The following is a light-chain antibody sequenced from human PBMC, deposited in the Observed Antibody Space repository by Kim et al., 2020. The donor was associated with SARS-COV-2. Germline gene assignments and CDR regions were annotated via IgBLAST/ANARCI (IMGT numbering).Light chain of an antibody. J-gene: IGLJ2*01. Sequence: KTVTISCTRSSGNIDDNYVQWYQQRPGGVPTTVICADDQRPSGVSDRFSGSIDNSSNSASLTISGLRTEDEADYYCQSYNRDNVIFGGGTQLTVL. CDR3: QSYNRDNVI. CDR1: SGNIDDNY. V-gene: IGLV6-57*03. CDR2: ADD.